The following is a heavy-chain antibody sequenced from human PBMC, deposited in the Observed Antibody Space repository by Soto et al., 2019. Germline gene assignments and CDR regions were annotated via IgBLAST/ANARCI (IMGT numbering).Heavy chain of an antibody. D-gene: IGHD5-12*01. J-gene: IGHJ6*02. CDR2: IYYSGGT. V-gene: IGHV4-39*01. Sequence: SETLSLTCTVSGGSISSSSYYWGWIRQPPGKGLEWIGSIYYSGGTYYNPSLKSRVTISVDTSKNQLSLKLSSVTAADTAVYYCARHIGGDVGIVATNYYYYYGMDVWGQGTTVTVSS. CDR3: ARHIGGDVGIVATNYYYYYGMDV. CDR1: GGSISSSSYY.